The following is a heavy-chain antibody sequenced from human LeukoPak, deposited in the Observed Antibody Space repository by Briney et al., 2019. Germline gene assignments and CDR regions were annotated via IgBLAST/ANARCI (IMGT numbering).Heavy chain of an antibody. J-gene: IGHJ4*02. CDR3: AKGLTRSWCFDY. D-gene: IGHD6-13*01. V-gene: IGHV3-23*01. CDR2: ISGSGGST. CDR1: GFTFSSYA. Sequence: GGSLRLSCAASGFTFSSYAMSWVRQAPGKGLEWVSAISGSGGSTYYADSVKGRFTISRDNSKNTLYPQMNSLRAEDTAVYYCAKGLTRSWCFDYWGQGTLVTVSS.